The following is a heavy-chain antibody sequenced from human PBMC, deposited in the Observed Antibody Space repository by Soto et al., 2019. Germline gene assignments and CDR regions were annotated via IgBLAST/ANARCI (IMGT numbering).Heavy chain of an antibody. Sequence: ASVKVSFKATGYLFTSYGISGVRQAPGQGLAWMGWISAYKGNRNYAQKLQGRVTMTADTSTSTAYMELRSLRSDDTAVYCCARPGAVGIAVAGTVNWFDPWGQGTMVTVSS. J-gene: IGHJ5*02. V-gene: IGHV1-18*04. CDR3: ARPGAVGIAVAGTVNWFDP. CDR1: GYLFTSYG. CDR2: ISAYKGNR. D-gene: IGHD6-19*01.